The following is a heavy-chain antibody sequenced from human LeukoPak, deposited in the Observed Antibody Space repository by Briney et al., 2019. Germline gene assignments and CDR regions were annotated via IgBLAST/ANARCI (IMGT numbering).Heavy chain of an antibody. D-gene: IGHD2-21*02. CDR2: ISSSSSTI. CDR1: GFTFSSYS. Sequence: GGSLRLSCAASGFTFSSYSMNWVRQTPGKGLEWVSYISSSSSTIYYADSVKGRFTISRDNAKNSLYLQMNSLRAEDTAVYYCARDQETYCGGGCYNGMDVWGQGTTVTVSS. J-gene: IGHJ6*02. V-gene: IGHV3-48*04. CDR3: ARDQETYCGGGCYNGMDV.